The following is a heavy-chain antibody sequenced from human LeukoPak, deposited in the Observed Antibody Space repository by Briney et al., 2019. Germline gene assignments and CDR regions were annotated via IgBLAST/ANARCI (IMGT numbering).Heavy chain of an antibody. Sequence: GGSLRLSCTPSGFTFGEYAMSWVRQAPGKGLEWVGFIRTKAYGGTTEYAASVKGRFTISRDDSKSIAYLQMNSLKTEDTAVYYCTRDPYGDYARYFDYWGQGTLVTVSS. D-gene: IGHD4-17*01. CDR1: GFTFGEYA. V-gene: IGHV3-49*04. CDR3: TRDPYGDYARYFDY. CDR2: IRTKAYGGTT. J-gene: IGHJ4*02.